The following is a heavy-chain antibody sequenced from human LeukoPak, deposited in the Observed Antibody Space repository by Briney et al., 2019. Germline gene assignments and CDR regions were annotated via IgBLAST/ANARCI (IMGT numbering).Heavy chain of an antibody. D-gene: IGHD6-19*01. CDR3: ARQWRRGFDY. V-gene: IGHV4-34*01. J-gene: IGHJ4*02. CDR2: INHSGST. CDR1: GGSFSGYY. Sequence: SETLSLTCAVYGGSFSGYYWSWIRQPPGKGLEWIGEINHSGSTNYNPSLKSRVTISVDTSKNQFSLKLSSVTAADTAVYYCARQWRRGFDYWGQGTLVTVSS.